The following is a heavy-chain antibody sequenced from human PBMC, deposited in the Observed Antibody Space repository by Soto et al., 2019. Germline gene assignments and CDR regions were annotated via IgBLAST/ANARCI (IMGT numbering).Heavy chain of an antibody. D-gene: IGHD5-12*01. J-gene: IGHJ6*02. Sequence: GGSLRPSCAASGFTFSSYAMHWVRQAPGKGLEWVAVISYDGSIKYYADSVKGRFTISRDNSKNTLYLQMNSLRAEDTAVYYCARGRGGYNPYYYYGMDVWGQGTTVTVSS. CDR3: ARGRGGYNPYYYYGMDV. CDR1: GFTFSSYA. V-gene: IGHV3-30-3*01. CDR2: ISYDGSIK.